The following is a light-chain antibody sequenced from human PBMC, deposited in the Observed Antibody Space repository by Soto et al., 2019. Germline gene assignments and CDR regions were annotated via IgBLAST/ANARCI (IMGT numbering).Light chain of an antibody. CDR3: QQRTNWLFT. V-gene: IGKV3-11*01. Sequence: LTQSPASLSLSPGERATLSCRASQTVGISLAWYKHKPGQPPRLLIYDASKRASGIPARFGGSGSGTDFPLTISSLEPEDFAVYYCQQRTNWLFTFGPGTKVDIK. J-gene: IGKJ3*01. CDR1: QTVGIS. CDR2: DAS.